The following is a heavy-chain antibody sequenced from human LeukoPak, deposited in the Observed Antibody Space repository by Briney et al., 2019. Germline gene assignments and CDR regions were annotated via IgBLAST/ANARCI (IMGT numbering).Heavy chain of an antibody. J-gene: IGHJ1*01. CDR3: ATPAAGPGAEYSQY. CDR2: IDYSSNYI. CDR1: GFSFSSYS. Sequence: GGSLRLSCAASGFSFSSYSMNWVRQAPGKGLEWVSSIDYSSNYIYTADSVKGRFTTSRDNAKNSLDLQMNSLKAEDTAVYYCATPAAGPGAEYSQYWGQGTLVIVSS. D-gene: IGHD6-13*01. V-gene: IGHV3-21*01.